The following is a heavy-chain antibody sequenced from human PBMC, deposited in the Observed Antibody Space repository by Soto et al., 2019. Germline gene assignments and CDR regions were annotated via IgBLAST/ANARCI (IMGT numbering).Heavy chain of an antibody. Sequence: PGGSLRLSCAASGFTFSSYGMNWVRQAPGKGLEWVSYISSSSATIYYADSVKGRITISRDNAKNSLYLQMNSLRAEDTAVYYCARSAYSSSQTPLWDYWGQGTLVTVSS. J-gene: IGHJ4*02. D-gene: IGHD6-13*01. CDR2: ISSSSATI. CDR1: GFTFSSYG. CDR3: ARSAYSSSQTPLWDY. V-gene: IGHV3-48*01.